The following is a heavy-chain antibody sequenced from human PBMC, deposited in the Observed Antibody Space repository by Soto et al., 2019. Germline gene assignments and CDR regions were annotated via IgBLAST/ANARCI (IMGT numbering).Heavy chain of an antibody. CDR1: GFTFSSYA. V-gene: IGHV3-23*01. D-gene: IGHD2-8*01. J-gene: IGHJ5*02. Sequence: GGSLRLSCAASGFTFSSYAMSWVRQAPGKGLEWVSAISGSGGSTYYADSVKGRFTISRDNSKNTLYLQMNSLRAEDTAVHYCANTCTNGVCYFGFDPWGQGTLVTVSS. CDR2: ISGSGGST. CDR3: ANTCTNGVCYFGFDP.